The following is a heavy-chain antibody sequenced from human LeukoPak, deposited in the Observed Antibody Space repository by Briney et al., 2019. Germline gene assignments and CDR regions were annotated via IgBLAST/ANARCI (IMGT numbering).Heavy chain of an antibody. J-gene: IGHJ4*02. Sequence: GGSLRLSCAASGFTFSSYGMHWVRQAPGKGLEWVAFIRYDGSNKYYADSVKGRFTISRDNSKNTLYLQMNSLRAEDTAVYYCANGPGIAVAGIGGDFDYWGQGTLVTVSS. CDR3: ANGPGIAVAGIGGDFDY. V-gene: IGHV3-30*02. CDR2: IRYDGSNK. CDR1: GFTFSSYG. D-gene: IGHD6-19*01.